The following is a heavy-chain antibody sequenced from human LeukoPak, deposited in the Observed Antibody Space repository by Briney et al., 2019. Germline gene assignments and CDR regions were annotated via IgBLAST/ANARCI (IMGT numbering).Heavy chain of an antibody. J-gene: IGHJ4*02. V-gene: IGHV4-34*01. D-gene: IGHD4-17*01. Sequence: PSETLSLTCAVYGGSFSGYYWSWIRQPPGKGLEWIGEINHSGSTNYNPSLKSRVTISVDTSKNQFSLKLSSVTAADTAVYYCARGNHPGDYGDYEERMSDYWGQGTLVTVSA. CDR3: ARGNHPGDYGDYEERMSDY. CDR2: INHSGST. CDR1: GGSFSGYY.